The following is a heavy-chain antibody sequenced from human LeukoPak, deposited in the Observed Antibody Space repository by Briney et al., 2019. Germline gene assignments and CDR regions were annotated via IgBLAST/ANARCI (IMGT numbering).Heavy chain of an antibody. Sequence: GGSLRLSCAASGFTFSSYWMSWVRQAPGKGLEWVANIKEDGSEKYYVDSLKGRFTISRDNAKNSLYLQMNSLRAEDTAVYYCARDLQCGGDCHYDAFDVWGQGTMVTVSS. CDR2: IKEDGSEK. V-gene: IGHV3-7*01. J-gene: IGHJ3*01. CDR3: ARDLQCGGDCHYDAFDV. D-gene: IGHD2-21*02. CDR1: GFTFSSYW.